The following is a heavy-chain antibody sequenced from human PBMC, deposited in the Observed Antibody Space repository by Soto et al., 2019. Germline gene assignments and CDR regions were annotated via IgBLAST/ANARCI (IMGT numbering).Heavy chain of an antibody. CDR2: INAGHGNT. Sequence: QVQLVQSGAEVVQPGASVKVSCKASGYSFSDYTMHWVRQAPGQRLEWMGNINAGHGNTKYSQKFQGRVTITRDTSASTTYMEVRSLRFDDTSVYYCTRDTLRYYAMDVWGHGTTVTVS. CDR3: TRDTLRYYAMDV. V-gene: IGHV1-3*01. J-gene: IGHJ6*02. CDR1: GYSFSDYT.